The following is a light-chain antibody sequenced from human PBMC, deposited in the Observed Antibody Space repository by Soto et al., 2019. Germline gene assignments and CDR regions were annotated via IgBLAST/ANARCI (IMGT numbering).Light chain of an antibody. Sequence: EIVMTQSPATLSVSPGEGATLSCRASQSVSSNLAWYQQKPGQAPRLLIYGASTRATGLPARFRGSGSGTEFTLTISSLQSEDFAVYYCKQYNNWPRTFGQGTKVEIK. J-gene: IGKJ1*01. V-gene: IGKV3-15*01. CDR1: QSVSSN. CDR2: GAS. CDR3: KQYNNWPRT.